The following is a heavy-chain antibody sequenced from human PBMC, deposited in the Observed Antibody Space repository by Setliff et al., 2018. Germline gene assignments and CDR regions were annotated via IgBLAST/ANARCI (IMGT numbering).Heavy chain of an antibody. CDR1: GGSLSGYY. D-gene: IGHD3-16*02. CDR2: INHSGST. J-gene: IGHJ6*02. Sequence: KPSETLSLTCAVYGGSLSGYYWSWIRQPPGKGLEWIGEINHSGSTNYNPSLKSRVTISVDTSKNQFSLKLSSVTAADTAVYYCARGKVLYDYVWGSYRYEDYYYGMDVWGQGTTVTVSS. CDR3: ARGKVLYDYVWGSYRYEDYYYGMDV. V-gene: IGHV4-34*01.